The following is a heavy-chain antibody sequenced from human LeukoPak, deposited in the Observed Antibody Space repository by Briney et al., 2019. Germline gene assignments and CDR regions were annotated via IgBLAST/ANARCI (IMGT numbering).Heavy chain of an antibody. CDR2: INHSGST. CDR1: GGSFSGYY. D-gene: IGHD6-19*01. Sequence: SETLSLTCAVYGGSFSGYYWSWIRQPPGKGLEWIGEINHSGSTNYNPSLKSRVTISVDTSKNQFSLKLSSVTAADTAVYYCARHSIAVAADDAFDIWGQGTMVTVSS. CDR3: ARHSIAVAADDAFDI. V-gene: IGHV4-34*01. J-gene: IGHJ3*02.